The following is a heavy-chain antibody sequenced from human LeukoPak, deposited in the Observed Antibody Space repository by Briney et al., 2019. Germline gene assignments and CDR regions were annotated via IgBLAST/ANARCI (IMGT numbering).Heavy chain of an antibody. CDR2: MNPNSGNT. J-gene: IGHJ6*02. D-gene: IGHD6-19*01. Sequence: GASVKVSCKASGYTFIAYHMHWVRQAPGQGLEWMGWMNPNSGNTGYAQKFQGRVTMTRNTSISTAYMELSSLRSEDTAVYYCARQGRGGPAVAGTFTYGMDVWGQGTTVTVSS. CDR1: GYTFIAYH. V-gene: IGHV1-8*02. CDR3: ARQGRGGPAVAGTFTYGMDV.